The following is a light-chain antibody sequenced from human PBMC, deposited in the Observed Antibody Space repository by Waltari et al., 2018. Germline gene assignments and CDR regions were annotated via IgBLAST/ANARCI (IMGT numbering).Light chain of an antibody. CDR3: GADHGSGSSFIVV. CDR1: TGYNIYK. Sequence: QPVLTQPHFASDSTGASATPTSTRPTGYNIYKVHGTQHRPGQGPRFVMRVGTGGIVGSKGDGIPDRFSVLASGLNRYLTIKNIQEEDESDYHCGADHGSGSSFIVVFGGGTKLTVL. J-gene: IGLJ2*01. V-gene: IGLV9-49*01. CDR2: VGTGGIVG.